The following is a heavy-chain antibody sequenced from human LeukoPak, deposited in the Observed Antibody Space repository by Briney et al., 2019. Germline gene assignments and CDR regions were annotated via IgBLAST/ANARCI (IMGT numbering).Heavy chain of an antibody. CDR1: GGSFSGYY. CDR2: INHSGST. V-gene: IGHV4-34*01. D-gene: IGHD2-2*01. J-gene: IGHJ1*01. Sequence: SETLSLTCAVYGGSFSGYYWSWIRQPPGKGLEWIEEINHSGSTNYNPSLKSRVTISVDTSKNQFSLKLSSVTAADTAVYYCARGGVVVVPAAKRYFQHWGQGTLVTVSS. CDR3: ARGGVVVVPAAKRYFQH.